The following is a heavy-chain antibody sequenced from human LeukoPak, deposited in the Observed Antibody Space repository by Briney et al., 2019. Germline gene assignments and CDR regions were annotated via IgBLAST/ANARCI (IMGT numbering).Heavy chain of an antibody. CDR3: AKVIAAATDAFDI. CDR1: GFTFSSYG. J-gene: IGHJ3*02. D-gene: IGHD6-13*01. Sequence: GGSLRLPCAASGFTFSSYGMHWVRQAPGKGLEWVAVISYDGSNKYYADSVKGRFTISRDNSKNTLYLQMNSLRAEDTAVYYCAKVIAAATDAFDIWGQGTMVTVSS. V-gene: IGHV3-30*18. CDR2: ISYDGSNK.